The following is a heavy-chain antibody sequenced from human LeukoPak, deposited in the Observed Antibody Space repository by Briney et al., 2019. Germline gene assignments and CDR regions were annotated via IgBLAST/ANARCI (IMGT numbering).Heavy chain of an antibody. D-gene: IGHD2-15*01. CDR1: GGTFSSYA. CDR2: IIPIFGTA. Sequence: SVKVSCKASGGTFSSYAISWVRQVPGQGLEWMGRIIPIFGTANYAQKFQGRVTITTDESTSTAYMELSSLRSEDTAVYYCARHEDILRNNYFDYWGQGTLVTVSS. V-gene: IGHV1-69*05. J-gene: IGHJ4*02. CDR3: ARHEDILRNNYFDY.